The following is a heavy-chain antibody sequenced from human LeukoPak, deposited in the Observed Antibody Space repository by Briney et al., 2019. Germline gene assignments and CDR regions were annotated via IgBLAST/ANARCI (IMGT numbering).Heavy chain of an antibody. V-gene: IGHV3-23*01. D-gene: IGHD3-22*01. CDR3: AKGYYYDGSGYLTTRGDAFDI. Sequence: GGSLRLSCAASGFTFSSHAMSWVRQAPGKGLEWVSAISGSGGSTYYADSVKGRFTISRDNSKNTLYLQVNSLRAEDTAIYYCAKGYYYDGSGYLTTRGDAFDIWGQGTMVTVSS. J-gene: IGHJ3*02. CDR1: GFTFSSHA. CDR2: ISGSGGST.